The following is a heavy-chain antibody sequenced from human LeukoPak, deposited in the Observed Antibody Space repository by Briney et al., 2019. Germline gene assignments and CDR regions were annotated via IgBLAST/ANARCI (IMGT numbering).Heavy chain of an antibody. CDR3: ATRSGSGYNYYYGMDV. V-gene: IGHV1-69*13. D-gene: IGHD3-22*01. J-gene: IGHJ6*02. CDR2: IIPIFGTA. CDR1: GGTFSNYA. Sequence: SVKVSCKASGGTFSNYAISWVRQAPGQGLEWMGGIIPIFGTANYAQKFQGRVTITADESTSTAYMELSSLRSEDTAVYYCATRSGSGYNYYYGMDVWGQGTTVTVSS.